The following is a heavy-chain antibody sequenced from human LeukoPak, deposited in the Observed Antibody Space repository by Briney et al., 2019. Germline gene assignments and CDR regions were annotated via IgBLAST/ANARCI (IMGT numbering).Heavy chain of an antibody. J-gene: IGHJ4*02. D-gene: IGHD5-12*01. Sequence: SETLSLTCTVSGYSISTGYYWGWIRQPPGKGLEWIGSIYHSGTTYYNPSLKSRVTISVDTSKNQFSLKLSSVTAADTAVYYCARGGYSGYDFDYWGQGTLVTVSS. V-gene: IGHV4-38-2*02. CDR1: GYSISTGYY. CDR3: ARGGYSGYDFDY. CDR2: IYHSGTT.